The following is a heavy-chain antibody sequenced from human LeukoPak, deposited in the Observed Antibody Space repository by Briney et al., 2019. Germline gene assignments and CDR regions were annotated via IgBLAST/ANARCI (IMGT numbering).Heavy chain of an antibody. CDR3: ARRAQYYYALDV. J-gene: IGHJ6*02. Sequence: PSETLSLTCTVSGGSISSHYWSRIRQPPGKGLEWIGYIYYSGSTNYNPSLKSRVTISLDTSKNQFSLKLSSVTAADTAVYYCARRAQYYYALDVWGQGTTVTVSS. CDR1: GGSISSHY. CDR2: IYYSGST. V-gene: IGHV4-59*08.